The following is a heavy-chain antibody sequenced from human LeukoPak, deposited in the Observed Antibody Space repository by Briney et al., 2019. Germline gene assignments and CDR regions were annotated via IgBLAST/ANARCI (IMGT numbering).Heavy chain of an antibody. D-gene: IGHD6-19*01. CDR1: GFTLSNYW. V-gene: IGHV3-74*01. Sequence: PGGSLRLSCAASGFTLSNYWMHWVRQAPGKGLVWVSRLNTDGSSTSYADSVKGRFTISRDNAKNTLYLQMNSLRAEDTAVYYCARDVVAGTNWFDTWGQGTLVTVSS. CDR3: ARDVVAGTNWFDT. J-gene: IGHJ5*02. CDR2: LNTDGSST.